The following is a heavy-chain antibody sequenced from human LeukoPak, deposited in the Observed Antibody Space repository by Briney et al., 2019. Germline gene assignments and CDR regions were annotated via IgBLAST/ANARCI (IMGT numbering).Heavy chain of an antibody. V-gene: IGHV4-4*02. CDR2: IFHSGTT. J-gene: IGHJ3*02. D-gene: IGHD6-19*01. CDR3: ARDQWLLRGGDHDAFDI. CDR1: GGSISSTHW. Sequence: SETLSLTCAVSGGSISSTHWWNWVRQPPGKGLEWIGEIFHSGTTNYNPSLKSRVTISIDKSKNQFSLKLRSVTAADTAVYYCARDQWLLRGGDHDAFDIWGQGTMVTVS.